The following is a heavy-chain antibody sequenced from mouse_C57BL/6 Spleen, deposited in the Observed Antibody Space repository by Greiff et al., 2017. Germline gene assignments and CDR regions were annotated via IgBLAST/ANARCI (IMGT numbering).Heavy chain of an antibody. J-gene: IGHJ1*03. CDR1: GFSLSTFGMG. V-gene: IGHV8-8*01. CDR3: ARIDNDGYWYFDV. D-gene: IGHD2-3*01. CDR2: IWWDDDK. Sequence: QVQLQESGPGILQPSQTLSLTCSFSGFSLSTFGMGVGWIRQPSGKGLEWLAHIWWDDDKYYNPALKSRLTISKDTSKNQVFLKIANVDTADTATYYCARIDNDGYWYFDVWGTGTTVTVSS.